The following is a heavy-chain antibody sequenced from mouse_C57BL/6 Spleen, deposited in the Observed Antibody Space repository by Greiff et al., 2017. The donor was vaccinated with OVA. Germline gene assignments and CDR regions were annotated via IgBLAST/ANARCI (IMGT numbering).Heavy chain of an antibody. Sequence: EVQLQQPGPELVKPGASVKISCKASGYTFTDYYMNWVKQSHGKSLEWIGDINPNNGGTSYNQKFKGKATLTVDKSSSTAYMELRSLTSEDSAVYYCAREDTTVVAPFAYWGQGTLVTVSA. J-gene: IGHJ3*01. CDR1: GYTFTDYY. V-gene: IGHV1-26*01. CDR2: INPNNGGT. D-gene: IGHD1-1*01. CDR3: AREDTTVVAPFAY.